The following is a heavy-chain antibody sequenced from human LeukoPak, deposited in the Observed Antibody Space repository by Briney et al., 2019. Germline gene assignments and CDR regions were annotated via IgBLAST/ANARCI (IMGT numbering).Heavy chain of an antibody. CDR2: INHSGST. V-gene: IGHV4-34*01. CDR3: ARGTGWPQFDY. CDR1: GGSFSGYY. D-gene: IGHD6-19*01. Sequence: SETLSLTCAVYGGSFSGYYWSWIRQPPGKGLECIGEINHSGSTNYNPSLKSRVTISLDTSKNQFSLQLNSVTPEDTAVYYCARGTGWPQFDYWGQGTLVTVSS. J-gene: IGHJ4*02.